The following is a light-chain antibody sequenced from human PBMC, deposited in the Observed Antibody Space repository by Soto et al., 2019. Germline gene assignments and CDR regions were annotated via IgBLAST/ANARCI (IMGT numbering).Light chain of an antibody. J-gene: IGKJ4*01. CDR1: QSISSY. Sequence: DIQMTQSPSSLSASVGDRVTITGRASQSISSYLNWYQQKPGKAPKLLIYAASSLQSGVPSRFSGSGSGTDFTLTISSLQPEDFATYYSQQSYSTPHTFGGGTKVDIK. V-gene: IGKV1-39*01. CDR3: QQSYSTPHT. CDR2: AAS.